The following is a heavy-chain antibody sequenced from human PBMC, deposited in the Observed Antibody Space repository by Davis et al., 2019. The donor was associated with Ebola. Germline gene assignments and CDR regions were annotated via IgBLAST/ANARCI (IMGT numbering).Heavy chain of an antibody. CDR1: GGSISSSSYY. Sequence: MPGGSLRLSCTVSGGSISSSSYYWGWIRQPPGKGLEWIGSIYYSGSTYYNPSLKSRVTISVDTSKNQFSLKLSSVTAADTAVYYCARHRYDSSGYRFPLGFASWGQGTLVTVSS. CDR2: IYYSGST. J-gene: IGHJ4*02. CDR3: ARHRYDSSGYRFPLGFAS. D-gene: IGHD3-22*01. V-gene: IGHV4-39*01.